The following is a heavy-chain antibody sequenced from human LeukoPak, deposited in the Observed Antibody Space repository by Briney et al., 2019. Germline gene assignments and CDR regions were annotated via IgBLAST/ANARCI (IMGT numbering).Heavy chain of an antibody. D-gene: IGHD5-12*01. CDR2: ISSGSSYI. CDR1: GFTFSSYS. Sequence: GGSLRLSCAVSGFTFSSYSMNWVRQAPGKGLEWVSSISSGSSYIYYADSVKGRFTISRDNARNSLYLQMNSLRAEDTAVYYCARDLYSGYDYLAYYFDYWGQGTLVTVSS. CDR3: ARDLYSGYDYLAYYFDY. V-gene: IGHV3-21*01. J-gene: IGHJ4*02.